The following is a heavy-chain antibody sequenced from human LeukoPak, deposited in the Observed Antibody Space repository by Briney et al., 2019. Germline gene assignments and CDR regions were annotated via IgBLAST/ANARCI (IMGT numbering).Heavy chain of an antibody. D-gene: IGHD3-22*01. V-gene: IGHV1-18*01. CDR1: GYTFTSYG. Sequence: ASVKVSCKASGYTFTSYGISWVRQAPGQGLEWMGWISAYNRNTNYAQKLQGRVTMTTDTSTSTAYMELRSLRSDDTAVYYCARDNRGYYYDSSGRDAFDIWGQGTMVTVSS. CDR2: ISAYNRNT. CDR3: ARDNRGYYYDSSGRDAFDI. J-gene: IGHJ3*02.